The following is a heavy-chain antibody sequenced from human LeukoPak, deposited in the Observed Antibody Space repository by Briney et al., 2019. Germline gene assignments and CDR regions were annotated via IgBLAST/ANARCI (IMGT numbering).Heavy chain of an antibody. V-gene: IGHV3-7*01. CDR1: GFTFSDYW. D-gene: IGHD1-26*01. CDR3: AKDRIVGTTRFLDY. Sequence: GGSLRLSCAASGFTFSDYWMNWVRQAPGKGLEWVANIKQDGSEKYYVDSVKGRFTISRDNSKNTLYLQMNSLRAEDTAVYYCAKDRIVGTTRFLDYWGPGTLVTVSS. J-gene: IGHJ4*02. CDR2: IKQDGSEK.